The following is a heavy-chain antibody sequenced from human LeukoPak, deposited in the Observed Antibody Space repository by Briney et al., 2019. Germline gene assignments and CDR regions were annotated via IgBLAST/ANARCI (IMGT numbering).Heavy chain of an antibody. CDR3: ATDPRLIEQWLAFDY. Sequence: ASVKVSCEVSGYTLTELSMHWVRQAPGKGLEWMGGFDPEDGETIYAQKFQGRVTMTEDTSTDTAYMELSSLRSEDTAVYYCATDPRLIEQWLAFDYWGQGTLVTVSS. V-gene: IGHV1-24*01. CDR2: FDPEDGET. D-gene: IGHD6-19*01. CDR1: GYTLTELS. J-gene: IGHJ4*02.